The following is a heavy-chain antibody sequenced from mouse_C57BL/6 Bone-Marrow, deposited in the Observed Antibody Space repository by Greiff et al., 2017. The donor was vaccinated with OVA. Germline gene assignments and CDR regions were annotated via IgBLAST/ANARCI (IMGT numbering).Heavy chain of an antibody. CDR2: IYPGGGYT. V-gene: IGHV1-63*01. CDR3: AIWGYVNYDWCFDV. Sequence: QVQLQQSGAELVRPGTSVKMSCKASGYSFTNYWIGWAKQRPGHGLEWIGDIYPGGGYTNYNEKFKGKATLTADKSSSTAYMQFSSLTSEDSAICYSAIWGYVNYDWCFDVWGTGTTGTVSS. J-gene: IGHJ1*03. D-gene: IGHD2-1*01. CDR1: GYSFTNYW.